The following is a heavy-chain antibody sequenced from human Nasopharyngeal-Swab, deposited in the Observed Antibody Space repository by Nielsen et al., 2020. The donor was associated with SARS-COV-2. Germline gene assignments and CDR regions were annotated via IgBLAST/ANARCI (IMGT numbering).Heavy chain of an antibody. CDR2: IYYSGST. Sequence: SETLSLTCTVSGGSISSYYWGWIRQPPGTGLEWIGSIYYSGSTYYNPSLKSRVTISVDTSKNQFSLKLSSVTAADTAVYYCARVRGTIFGVVTAPGYFDYWGQGTLVTVSS. CDR1: GGSISSYY. V-gene: IGHV4-39*07. D-gene: IGHD3-3*01. J-gene: IGHJ4*02. CDR3: ARVRGTIFGVVTAPGYFDY.